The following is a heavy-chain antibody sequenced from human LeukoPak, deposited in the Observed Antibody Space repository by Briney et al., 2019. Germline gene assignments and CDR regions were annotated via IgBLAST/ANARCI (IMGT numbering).Heavy chain of an antibody. CDR2: IYYSGST. CDR3: ARGDATGDAFDI. D-gene: IGHD1-1*01. Sequence: SQTLSLTCAVSGGSISSGGYSWSWIRQPPGTGLEWIGYIYYSGSTYYNPSLKSRVTISVDTSKNQFSLKLSSVTAADTAVYYCARGDATGDAFDIWGQGTMVTVSS. CDR1: GGSISSGGYS. V-gene: IGHV4-30-4*07. J-gene: IGHJ3*02.